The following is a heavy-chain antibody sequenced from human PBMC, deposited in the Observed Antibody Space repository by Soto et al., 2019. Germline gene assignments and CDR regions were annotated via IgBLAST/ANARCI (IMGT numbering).Heavy chain of an antibody. CDR2: IGGSGSTT. V-gene: IGHV3-23*01. Sequence: EVQLLESGGGLVRPGGSLRLSCAASGFTFLSYAMCWVRQAPGQGLEWGSAIGGSGSTTYYADSVKGRFTISRDNSKNTLYLQMNSLTAEETAIYYCAKDPYDHDTSGMDVWGQGATVTVSS. CDR1: GFTFLSYA. D-gene: IGHD3-22*01. CDR3: AKDPYDHDTSGMDV. J-gene: IGHJ6*02.